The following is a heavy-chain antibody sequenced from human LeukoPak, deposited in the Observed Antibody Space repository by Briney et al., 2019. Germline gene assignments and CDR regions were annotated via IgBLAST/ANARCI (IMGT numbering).Heavy chain of an antibody. CDR3: ARGHYYDSSGYLKAGLSYGMDV. CDR2: ISHSGST. J-gene: IGHJ6*02. Sequence: KPSETLSLTCAVYGGSFSGYYWSWIRQPPGKGLEWIGEISHSGSTNYNPSLKSRVTISVDTSKNQFSLKLSSVTAADTAVYYCARGHYYDSSGYLKAGLSYGMDVWGQGTTVTVSS. D-gene: IGHD3-22*01. V-gene: IGHV4-34*01. CDR1: GGSFSGYY.